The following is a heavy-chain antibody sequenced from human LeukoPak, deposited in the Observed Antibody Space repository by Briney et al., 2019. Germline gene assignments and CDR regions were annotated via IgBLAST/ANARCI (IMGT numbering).Heavy chain of an antibody. J-gene: IGHJ3*02. V-gene: IGHV3-30*03. CDR2: ISYDGSNK. Sequence: HPGRSLRLSCAASGFTFSSYGMHWVRQAPGKGLEWVAVISYDGSNKYYADSVKGRFTISRDNSKNTLYLQMNSLRAEDTAVYYCARAGPHAFDIWGQGTMVTVSS. CDR1: GFTFSSYG. CDR3: ARAGPHAFDI.